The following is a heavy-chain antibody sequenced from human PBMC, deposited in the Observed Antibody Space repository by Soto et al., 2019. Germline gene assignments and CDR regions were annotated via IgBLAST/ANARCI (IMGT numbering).Heavy chain of an antibody. V-gene: IGHV4-59*01. CDR3: ARDLFGGYFLDY. CDR1: GVSINNDF. D-gene: IGHD5-12*01. CDR2: GYYDGHT. J-gene: IGHJ4*02. Sequence: SDTLSVTSTVSGVSINNDFWGWIRQPPGKGLEWIGYGYYDGHTDYNPSLESRVTLAVDTSKNQFSLRLTSVTVADTAVYYCARDLFGGYFLDYWGQGALVTVS.